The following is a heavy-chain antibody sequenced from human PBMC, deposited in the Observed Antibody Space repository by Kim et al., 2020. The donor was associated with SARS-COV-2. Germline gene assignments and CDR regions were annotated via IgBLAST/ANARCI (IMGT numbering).Heavy chain of an antibody. J-gene: IGHJ6*02. CDR2: NPNSGGP. V-gene: IGHV1-2*02. Sequence: NPNSGGPNYAQKFQGRVTMTRDTSISTAYMELSRLRSDDTAVYYCARSWDVWGQGTTVTVSS. CDR3: ARSWDV.